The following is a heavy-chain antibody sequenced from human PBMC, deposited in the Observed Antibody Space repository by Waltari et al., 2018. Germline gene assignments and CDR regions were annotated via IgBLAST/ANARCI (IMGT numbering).Heavy chain of an antibody. D-gene: IGHD1-7*01. V-gene: IGHV3-30-3*01. CDR3: ARDRGITGTTLDY. CDR2: ISYDGSNK. CDR1: GFTFSSYA. J-gene: IGHJ4*02. Sequence: QMQLVESGGGVVQPGRSLRLSCAASGFTFSSYAMHWVRQAPGKGLEWVAVISYDGSNKYYADSVKGRFTISRDNSKNTLYLQMNSLRAEDTAVYYCARDRGITGTTLDYWGQGTLVTVSS.